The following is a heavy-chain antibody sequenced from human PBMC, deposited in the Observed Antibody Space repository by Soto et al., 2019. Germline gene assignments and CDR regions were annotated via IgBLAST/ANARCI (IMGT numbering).Heavy chain of an antibody. D-gene: IGHD3-10*01. CDR3: ARRGYGLYFDY. CDR1: GFTFSSYA. CDR2: ISGNGDST. J-gene: IGHJ4*02. Sequence: EVQLVEAGGGXXXXXXXLRLSCAASGFTFSSYAMHWVRQAPGKGLGYVSVISGNGDSTYYANSVKGRFTISRDNSKNTLYLQMGSLRAEDMAVYYCARRGYGLYFDYWGQGTLVTVSS. V-gene: IGHV3-64*01.